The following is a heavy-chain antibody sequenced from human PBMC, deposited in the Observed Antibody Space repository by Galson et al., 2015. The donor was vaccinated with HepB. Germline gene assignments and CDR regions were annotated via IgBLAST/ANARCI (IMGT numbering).Heavy chain of an antibody. D-gene: IGHD1-26*01. CDR2: ISWNSGSI. V-gene: IGHV3-9*01. CDR1: GFTFDDYA. J-gene: IGHJ4*02. Sequence: SLRLSCAASGFTFDDYAMHWVRQAPGKGLEWVSGISWNSGSIGYADSVKGRFTISRDNAKNSLYLQMNSLRAEDTALYYCAKAGSGSYRTPYYFDYWGQGTLVTVSS. CDR3: AKAGSGSYRTPYYFDY.